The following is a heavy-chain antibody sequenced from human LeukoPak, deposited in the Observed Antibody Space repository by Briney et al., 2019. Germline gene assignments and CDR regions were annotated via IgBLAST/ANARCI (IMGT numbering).Heavy chain of an antibody. J-gene: IGHJ6*03. CDR3: ARDHNIVVVPAAMGRYYYYYYYYMDV. D-gene: IGHD2-2*01. CDR2: ISWDGGST. V-gene: IGHV3-43*01. CDR1: GFTFDDYT. Sequence: GGSLRLSCAASGFTFDDYTMHWVRQAPGKGLEWVSLISWDGGSTYYADSVRGRFTISRDNAKNSPYLQMNSLRAEDTAVYYCARDHNIVVVPAAMGRYYYYYYYYMDVWGKGTTVTISS.